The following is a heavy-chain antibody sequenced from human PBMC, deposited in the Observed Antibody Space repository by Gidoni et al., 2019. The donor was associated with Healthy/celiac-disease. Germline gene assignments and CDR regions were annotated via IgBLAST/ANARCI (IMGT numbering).Heavy chain of an antibody. CDR3: AREKGYYGSGQTYYFDY. V-gene: IGHV4-4*02. CDR2: IYHSGST. CDR1: GGSISSSNW. D-gene: IGHD3-10*01. Sequence: QVHLQESGPGLVKPSGTLSLTCAVSGGSISSSNWWSWVRQPPGKGLEWIGEIYHSGSTNYNPSLKSRVTISVDKSKNQFSLKLSSVTAADTAVYYWAREKGYYGSGQTYYFDYWGQGTLVTVSS. J-gene: IGHJ4*02.